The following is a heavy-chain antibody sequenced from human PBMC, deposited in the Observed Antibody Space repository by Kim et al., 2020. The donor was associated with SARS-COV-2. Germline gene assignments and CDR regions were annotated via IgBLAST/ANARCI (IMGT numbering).Heavy chain of an antibody. CDR3: ARSFLSYYYDSSGYYPFDY. CDR1: GGSISSGGYY. D-gene: IGHD3-22*01. V-gene: IGHV4-31*03. CDR2: IYYSGST. J-gene: IGHJ4*02. Sequence: SETLSLTCTVSGGSISSGGYYWSWIRQHPGKGLEWIGYIYYSGSTYYNPSLKSRVTISVDTSKNQFSLKLSSVTAADTAVYYCARSFLSYYYDSSGYYPFDYWGQGTLVTVSS.